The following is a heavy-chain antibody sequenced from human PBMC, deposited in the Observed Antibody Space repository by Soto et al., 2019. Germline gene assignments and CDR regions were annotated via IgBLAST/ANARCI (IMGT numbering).Heavy chain of an antibody. Sequence: QVQLVQSGAEEKKPGASVKVSCKASGYTFTSYAMHWVRQAPGQRLEWMGWINAGNGNTKYSQKFQGRVTITRDTSASTAYMELSSLRSEDTAVYYCARDGRGVTYYDILTGYYGSDNWFDPWGQGTLVTVSS. CDR3: ARDGRGVTYYDILTGYYGSDNWFDP. J-gene: IGHJ5*02. CDR2: INAGNGNT. V-gene: IGHV1-3*05. D-gene: IGHD3-9*01. CDR1: GYTFTSYA.